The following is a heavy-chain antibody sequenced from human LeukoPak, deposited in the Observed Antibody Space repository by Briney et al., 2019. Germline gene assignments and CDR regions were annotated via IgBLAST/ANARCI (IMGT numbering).Heavy chain of an antibody. V-gene: IGHV1-24*01. CDR3: ARGNPMGWGRWFDP. D-gene: IGHD3-16*01. Sequence: ASVKVSCKVSGYTLTGLSMHWVRQAPGKGLEWMGGFDPEDGETIYAQKFQGRVTMTRNTSISTAYMELRSLRSEDTAVYYCARGNPMGWGRWFDPWGQGTLVTVSS. CDR2: FDPEDGET. CDR1: GYTLTGLS. J-gene: IGHJ5*02.